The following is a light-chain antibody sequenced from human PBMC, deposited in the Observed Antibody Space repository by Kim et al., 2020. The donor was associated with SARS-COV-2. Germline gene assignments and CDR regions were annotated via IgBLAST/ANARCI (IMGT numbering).Light chain of an antibody. V-gene: IGLV2-11*01. CDR3: CSGEV. J-gene: IGLJ3*02. Sequence: QSALTQPRSVSGSPGQSVTISCTGTSSDVGGYNYVSWYQQHPGKAPKLMIYDVSKRPSGVPDRFSGSKSGNTASLTISGLQAEDEADYYCCSGEVFGGGTQLTVL. CDR1: SSDVGGYNY. CDR2: DVS.